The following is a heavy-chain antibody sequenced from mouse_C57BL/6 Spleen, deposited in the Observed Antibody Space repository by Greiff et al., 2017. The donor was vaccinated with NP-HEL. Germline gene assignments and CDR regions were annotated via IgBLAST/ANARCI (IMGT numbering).Heavy chain of an antibody. V-gene: IGHV5-4*01. CDR3: AREGDWDQRFAY. D-gene: IGHD4-1*01. Sequence: EVQVVESGGGLVKPGGSLKLSCAASGFTFSSYAMSWVRQTPEKRLEWVADISDGGSYTYYPDNVKGRFTISRDNAKNNRYLQMSHLKSEDTAMYYCAREGDWDQRFAYWGQGTLVTVSA. CDR2: ISDGGSYT. J-gene: IGHJ3*01. CDR1: GFTFSSYA.